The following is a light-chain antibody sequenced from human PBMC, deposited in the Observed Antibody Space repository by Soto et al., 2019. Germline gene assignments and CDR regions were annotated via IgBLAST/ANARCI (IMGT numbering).Light chain of an antibody. CDR2: GVT. J-gene: IGLJ1*01. V-gene: IGLV2-14*03. CDR1: HNDIGTYNY. CDR3: SSFNSNRISV. Sequence: QCFLRQPGSVSGSPGQSITISCTGNHNDIGTYNYVSWYQQHPGRAPRLLIHGVTTRPSGISGRFSASKSGLTASLTISGLQPEDDAHYYCSSFNSNRISVFGPGTKVTVL.